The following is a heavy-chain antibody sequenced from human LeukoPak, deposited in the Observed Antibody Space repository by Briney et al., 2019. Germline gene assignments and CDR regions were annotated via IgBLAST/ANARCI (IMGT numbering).Heavy chain of an antibody. J-gene: IGHJ4*02. Sequence: GGSLRLSCAASGFTVSSNYMSWVRQAPGKGLEWVSVIYSGGDTYYADSVKGRFTISRDNSKNTLYLQMNSLRAEDTAVYYCARGDPYYDILTGYSDFDYWGQGTLVTVSS. CDR3: ARGDPYYDILTGYSDFDY. CDR2: IYSGGDT. V-gene: IGHV3-53*01. CDR1: GFTVSSNY. D-gene: IGHD3-9*01.